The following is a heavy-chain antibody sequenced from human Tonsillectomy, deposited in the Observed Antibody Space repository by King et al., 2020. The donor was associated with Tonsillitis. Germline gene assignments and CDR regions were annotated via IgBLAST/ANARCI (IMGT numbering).Heavy chain of an antibody. Sequence: QLQESGPGLVKPSGTLSLTCAVSGVSISSSNWWSWVRQPPGKGLEWIGEIYHGGSTNYNPSLKSRVTISVDKSKNQFSLKLSSVTAADTAVYYWATFSSAGGYFDYWGQGTLVTVSS. D-gene: IGHD1-26*01. J-gene: IGHJ4*02. CDR1: GVSISSSNW. CDR3: ATFSSAGGYFDY. V-gene: IGHV4-4*02. CDR2: IYHGGST.